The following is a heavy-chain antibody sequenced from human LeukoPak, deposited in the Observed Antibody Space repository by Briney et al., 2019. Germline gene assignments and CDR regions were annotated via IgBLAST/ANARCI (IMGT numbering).Heavy chain of an antibody. J-gene: IGHJ4*02. D-gene: IGHD1-26*01. CDR2: ISGSGGRT. V-gene: IGHV3-23*01. CDR1: GFSFSNYA. Sequence: GGSLRLSCAASGFSFSNYAMNWVRQAPGKGLEWVSGISGSGGRTYYADSVKGRFSISRDNSKNTLYLQMNSLRAEDTAVYYCAKETSRIGGSMASFDYWGQGTLVTVSS. CDR3: AKETSRIGGSMASFDY.